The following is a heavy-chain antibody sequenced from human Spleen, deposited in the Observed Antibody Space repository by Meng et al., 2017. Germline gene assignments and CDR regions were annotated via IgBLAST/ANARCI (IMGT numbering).Heavy chain of an antibody. CDR2: ISGGGGST. CDR1: GFTFSTYT. Sequence: GESLKISCAASGFTFSTYTMSWVRQAPGKGLEWVSGISGGGGSTYYADSVKGRFTISRDNSKNTLYLQMNSLRAEDTAVYYCAKGPAYWGQGTLVTVSS. V-gene: IGHV3-23*01. CDR3: AKGPAY. J-gene: IGHJ4*02.